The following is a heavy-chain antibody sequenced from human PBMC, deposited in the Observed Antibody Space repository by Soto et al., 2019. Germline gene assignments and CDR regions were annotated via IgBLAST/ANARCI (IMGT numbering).Heavy chain of an antibody. D-gene: IGHD6-13*01. CDR2: IYYSGST. CDR1: GGSFSGYY. Sequence: SETLSLTCAVYGGSFSGYYWTWIRQPPGKGLEWIGYIYYSGSTNYNPSLKSRVTISVDTSKNQFSLKLSSVTAADTAVYYCRRSSRYSTDVWGQGTTVTVSS. J-gene: IGHJ6*02. V-gene: IGHV4-59*08. CDR3: RRSSRYSTDV.